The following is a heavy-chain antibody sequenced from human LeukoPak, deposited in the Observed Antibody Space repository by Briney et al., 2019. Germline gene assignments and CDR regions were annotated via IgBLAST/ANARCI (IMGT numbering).Heavy chain of an antibody. J-gene: IGHJ4*02. CDR3: AKGYPYDFWSGSCLDY. Sequence: PGGSLRLSCAASGFTFSSYAMSWVRQAPGKGLEWVSAISGSGGSTYYADSVKGRFTISRDNSKNTLYLQMNSLRAEDTAVYYCAKGYPYDFWSGSCLDYWGQGTLVTVSS. D-gene: IGHD3-3*01. CDR1: GFTFSSYA. V-gene: IGHV3-23*01. CDR2: ISGSGGST.